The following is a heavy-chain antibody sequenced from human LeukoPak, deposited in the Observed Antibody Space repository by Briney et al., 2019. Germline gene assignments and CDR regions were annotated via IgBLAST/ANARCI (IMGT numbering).Heavy chain of an antibody. J-gene: IGHJ4*02. V-gene: IGHV3-73*01. CDR1: GFTFSGSA. Sequence: GGSLRLSCAASGFTFSGSAMHWVRQTSGKRLEWVGRIRSKANSYATAYAASVKGRFTISRDDSKNTAYLQMNSLKTEDTAVYYCTIETYDYVWGSYRHNFDYWGQGTLVTVSS. CDR3: TIETYDYVWGSYRHNFDY. CDR2: IRSKANSYAT. D-gene: IGHD3-16*02.